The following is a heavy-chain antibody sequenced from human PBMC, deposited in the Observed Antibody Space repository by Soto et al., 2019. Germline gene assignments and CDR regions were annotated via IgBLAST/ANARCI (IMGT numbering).Heavy chain of an antibody. V-gene: IGHV4-39*01. CDR3: ASNGTKLNTGYYYGMDV. Sequence: SETLSLTCTVSGASISSSNYYWGWIRQPPGRGLEWIGTMYYSGRTYYNPSLKSRVTTSVDTSKNQFSLKLSAVTATDTAVYYCASNGTKLNTGYYYGMDVWGQGTTVTVSS. D-gene: IGHD2-8*02. CDR2: MYYSGRT. J-gene: IGHJ6*02. CDR1: GASISSSNYY.